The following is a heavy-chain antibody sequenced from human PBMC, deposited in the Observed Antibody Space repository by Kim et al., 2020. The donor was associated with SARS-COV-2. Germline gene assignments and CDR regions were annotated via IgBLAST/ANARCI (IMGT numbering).Heavy chain of an antibody. J-gene: IGHJ4*02. Sequence: AESVKGRFTISRDNAKNPLYLQMNSLRAEDTAVYYCARARGSSGYYPLDYWGQGTLVTVSS. V-gene: IGHV3-11*04. D-gene: IGHD3-22*01. CDR3: ARARGSSGYYPLDY.